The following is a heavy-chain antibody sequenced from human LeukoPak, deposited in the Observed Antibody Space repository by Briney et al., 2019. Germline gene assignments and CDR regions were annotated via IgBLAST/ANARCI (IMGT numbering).Heavy chain of an antibody. J-gene: IGHJ4*02. D-gene: IGHD3-3*01. CDR3: ARPSGSVTIFGVVDYFDY. Sequence: PGGSLRLSCQVSAFTFSSYGMNWVRQAPGKGLDWVASVAYDGSNENYAESVKGRFTISRDNSKNMLYLQMNSLRAEDTAVYFCARPSGSVTIFGVVDYFDYWGPGTLVTVSS. CDR2: VAYDGSNE. V-gene: IGHV3-30*04. CDR1: AFTFSSYG.